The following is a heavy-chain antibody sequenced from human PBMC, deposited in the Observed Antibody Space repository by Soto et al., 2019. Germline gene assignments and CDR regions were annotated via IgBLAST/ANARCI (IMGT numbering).Heavy chain of an antibody. Sequence: SETLSLTCAVSGYSISSGYYWGWIRQPPGKGLEWIGSIYHSGSTYYNPSLKSRVTISVDTSKNQFSLKLSSVTAADTAVYYCARVPYYYDSSGYYYPLYFDYWGQGXLVTVYS. V-gene: IGHV4-38-2*01. D-gene: IGHD3-22*01. CDR3: ARVPYYYDSSGYYYPLYFDY. CDR2: IYHSGST. CDR1: GYSISSGYY. J-gene: IGHJ4*02.